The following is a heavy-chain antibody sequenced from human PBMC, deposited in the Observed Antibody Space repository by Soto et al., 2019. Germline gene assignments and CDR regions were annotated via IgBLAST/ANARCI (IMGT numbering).Heavy chain of an antibody. CDR3: ARDGDPGYSFWSGPLGGGRFDP. V-gene: IGHV1-69*12. J-gene: IGHJ5*02. Sequence: QVQLVQSGAEVKEPGLSVNVSCKTSGGTFGNTAVTWVRQAPGQGLEWIGGIVPMFGTANYAQKFRGRVTITADESTSTAYMELSSLRSDDTAVYYCARDGDPGYSFWSGPLGGGRFDPWGQGTLVTVSS. D-gene: IGHD3-3*01. CDR2: IVPMFGTA. CDR1: GGTFGNTA.